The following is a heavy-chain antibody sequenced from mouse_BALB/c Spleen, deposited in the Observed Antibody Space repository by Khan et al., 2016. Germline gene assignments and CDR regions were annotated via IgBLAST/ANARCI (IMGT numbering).Heavy chain of an antibody. CDR3: VGDDYDY. CDR2: IRSKSNNYAT. J-gene: IGHJ4*01. V-gene: IGHV10-1*02. Sequence: EVQLVESGGGLVQPKGSLKLSCAASGFTFNTYAMNWVRQAPGKGLEWVARIRSKSNNYATYYADSVKDRFTISRDDSQSMLYLQMNNLKTEDTAMYYCVGDDYDYWGQGTSVTVSS. CDR1: GFTFNTYA. D-gene: IGHD2-4*01.